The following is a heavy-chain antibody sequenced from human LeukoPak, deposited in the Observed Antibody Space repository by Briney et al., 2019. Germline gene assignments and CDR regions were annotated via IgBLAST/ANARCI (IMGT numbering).Heavy chain of an antibody. CDR1: GYTFTGYY. CDR2: MNPNSGDT. CDR3: ARRRIDCSDTGCYVDY. V-gene: IGHV1-2*02. Sequence: ASVKVSCKASGYTFTGYYIHWMRQAPGQGLEWMGWMNPNSGDTSYARKFQGRVTMTRDTPISTAYMELTRLRSDDTAVYYCARRRIDCSDTGCYVDYWGQGPLVTVSS. D-gene: IGHD2-15*01. J-gene: IGHJ4*02.